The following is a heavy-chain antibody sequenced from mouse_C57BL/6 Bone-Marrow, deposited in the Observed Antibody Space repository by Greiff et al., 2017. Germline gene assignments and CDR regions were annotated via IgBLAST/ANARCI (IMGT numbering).Heavy chain of an antibody. CDR3: ARHVGFDV. V-gene: IGHV5-6*01. J-gene: IGHJ1*03. Sequence: EVQGVESGGDLVKPGGSLQLPCAASGFTFSSYGMSWVRQTPDKRLEWVATISSGGSYTYYPDSVKGRFTISRNNAKNTLYLQRSSQKSEDTAMYYCARHVGFDVWGTGTTGTVSS. CDR2: ISSGGSYT. CDR1: GFTFSSYG.